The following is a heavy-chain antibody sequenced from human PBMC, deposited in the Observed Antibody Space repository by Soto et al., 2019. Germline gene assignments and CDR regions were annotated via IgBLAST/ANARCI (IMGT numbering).Heavy chain of an antibody. CDR2: LNPNSGGT. Sequence: QVQLVQSGAEVKKPGASVKVSCKSSGYTCTGYYMHWVRQAPGQGPEWMGWLNPNSGGTNYAQKLQGWVTMTRDTSISTAYMEMSRLRSDDTAVYYCARDCRFGATGTTNYYYGMDVWGQGTTVTVSS. J-gene: IGHJ6*02. CDR1: GYTCTGYY. V-gene: IGHV1-2*04. D-gene: IGHD1-1*01. CDR3: ARDCRFGATGTTNYYYGMDV.